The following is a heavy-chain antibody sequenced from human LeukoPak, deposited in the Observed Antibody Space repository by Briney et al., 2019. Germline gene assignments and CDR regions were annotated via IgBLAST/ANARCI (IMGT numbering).Heavy chain of an antibody. CDR1: GDSISNSIL. CDR2: KYRSGTT. CDR3: ARLKDFTGKEYYFFDL. Sequence: SETLSLTSTMSGDSISNSILWSWVRQPPGKGLEWVGEKYRSGTTNYNPYLKSRVTIPTDNSKNQVSLELNSVTAADTAVYFCARLKDFTGKEYYFFDLWGRGTLVTVSS. J-gene: IGHJ2*01. V-gene: IGHV4-4*02. D-gene: IGHD2/OR15-2a*01.